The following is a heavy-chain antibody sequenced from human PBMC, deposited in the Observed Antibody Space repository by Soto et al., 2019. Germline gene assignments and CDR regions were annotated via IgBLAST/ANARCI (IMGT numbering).Heavy chain of an antibody. Sequence: GASLKISCKGSGYSFTSYWISWVRQMPGKGLEWMGRIDPSDSYTNYSPSFQGHVTISADKSISTAYLQWSSLKASDTAMYYCARQVGSSYGNYYYYGMDVWGQGTTVTVSS. V-gene: IGHV5-10-1*01. CDR3: ARQVGSSYGNYYYYGMDV. CDR1: GYSFTSYW. CDR2: IDPSDSYT. J-gene: IGHJ6*02. D-gene: IGHD6-6*01.